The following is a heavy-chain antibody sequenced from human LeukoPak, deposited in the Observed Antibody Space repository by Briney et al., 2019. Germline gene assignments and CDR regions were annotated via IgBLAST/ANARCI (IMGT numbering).Heavy chain of an antibody. D-gene: IGHD4-11*01. CDR2: IYFSGNT. Sequence: SETLSLTCCVSGGSISSTYYYWGWIRQPPGKGLEWIGSIYFSGNTYYNPSLKSRVTISVDTSENHFSLRLSSVTAADTAVYYCASLNNDYLFDFENWGQGTLVTVSS. V-gene: IGHV4-39*07. J-gene: IGHJ4*02. CDR3: ASLNNDYLFDFEN. CDR1: GGSISSTYYY.